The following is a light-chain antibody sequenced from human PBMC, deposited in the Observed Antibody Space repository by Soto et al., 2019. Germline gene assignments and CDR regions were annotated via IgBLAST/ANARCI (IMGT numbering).Light chain of an antibody. Sequence: IVVTQSPATLSVSPGERATLSCRASQRVNTDVAWYQQKPGQAPRLLIYGASNRATGIPDRFSGSGSGTDFTLTISRLEPEDFAVYYCQQYGSSGTFGQGTKVDIK. J-gene: IGKJ1*01. CDR1: QRVNTD. CDR2: GAS. V-gene: IGKV3-20*01. CDR3: QQYGSSGT.